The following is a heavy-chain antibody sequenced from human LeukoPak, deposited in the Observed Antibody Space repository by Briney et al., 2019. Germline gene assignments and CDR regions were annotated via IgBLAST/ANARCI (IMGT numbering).Heavy chain of an antibody. V-gene: IGHV1-69*06. CDR1: GGIFSSYA. Sequence: GASVKVSCKASGGIFSSYAISWVRQAPGQGLEWMGGIIPIFGTANYAQKFQGRVTITADKSTSTAYMELSSLRSEDTAVYYCARDGDGSGSYYFSAFDYWGQGTLVTVSS. CDR2: IIPIFGTA. D-gene: IGHD3-10*01. J-gene: IGHJ4*02. CDR3: ARDGDGSGSYYFSAFDY.